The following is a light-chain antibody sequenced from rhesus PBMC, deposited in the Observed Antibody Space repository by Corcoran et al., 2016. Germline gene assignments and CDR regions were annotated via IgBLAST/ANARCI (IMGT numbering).Light chain of an antibody. CDR2: SAA. V-gene: IGKV1-46*01. CDR1: QSSSSS. J-gene: IGKJ1*01. CDR3: QQYYSSPWT. Sequence: DIQMTQSPSSLSASVGDTVTITCRASQSSSSSLAWYQQKPGKAPKLLIYSAASLQSGVPSRFSGIKSGTAFTLTISSLQPEDIASYYCQQYYSSPWTFGQGTKVEIK.